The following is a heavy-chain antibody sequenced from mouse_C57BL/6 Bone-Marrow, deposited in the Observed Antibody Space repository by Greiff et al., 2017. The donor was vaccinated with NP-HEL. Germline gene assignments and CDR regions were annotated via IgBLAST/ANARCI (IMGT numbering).Heavy chain of an antibody. CDR2: ISSGGSYT. V-gene: IGHV5-6*02. J-gene: IGHJ2*01. Sequence: DVMLVESGGDLVKPGGSLKLSCAASGFTFSSYGMSWVRQTPDKRLEWVATISSGGSYTYYPDSVKGRFTISRDNAKNTLYLQMSSLKSEDTAMYYCARRPYSNFDYWGQGTTLTVSS. CDR1: GFTFSSYG. CDR3: ARRPYSNFDY. D-gene: IGHD2-5*01.